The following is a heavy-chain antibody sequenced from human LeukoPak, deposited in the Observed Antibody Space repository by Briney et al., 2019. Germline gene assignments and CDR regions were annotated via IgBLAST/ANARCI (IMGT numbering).Heavy chain of an antibody. CDR3: ATSYDFWSVGAFDI. V-gene: IGHV3-23*01. Sequence: GGSLRLSSAASGFTFSSYAMSWVRQAPGKGLEWVSAISGSGGSTYYADPVKGRFTISRDNSKNTLYLQMNSLRAEDTAVYYCATSYDFWSVGAFDIWGQGTMVTVSS. J-gene: IGHJ3*02. CDR2: ISGSGGST. CDR1: GFTFSSYA. D-gene: IGHD3-3*01.